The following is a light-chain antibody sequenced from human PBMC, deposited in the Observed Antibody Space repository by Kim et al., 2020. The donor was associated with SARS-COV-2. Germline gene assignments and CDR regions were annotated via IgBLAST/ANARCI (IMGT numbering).Light chain of an antibody. V-gene: IGLV3-1*01. CDR1: KLGDKY. CDR2: QDR. Sequence: SYELTQPPSVSVSPGQIASITCSGDKLGDKYAFWYQQKPGQSPVLLIFQDRKRPSGIPERFSGSNSGNTATLTISGTQAMDEADYYCQAWDSNTAVFGGGTQLTVL. CDR3: QAWDSNTAV. J-gene: IGLJ2*01.